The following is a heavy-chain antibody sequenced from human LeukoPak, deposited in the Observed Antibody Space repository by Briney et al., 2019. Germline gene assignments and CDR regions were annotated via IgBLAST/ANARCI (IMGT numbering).Heavy chain of an antibody. CDR3: ARGPKAFDY. CDR1: GGSFSGYY. V-gene: IGHV4-34*01. CDR2: INHSGGT. Sequence: ASETLSLTCAVYGGSFSGYYWSWIRQPPGKGLEWIGEINHSGGTNYNPSLKSRVTISVDTSKNQFSLKLSSVTAADTAVYYCARGPKAFDYWGQGTLVTVSS. J-gene: IGHJ4*02.